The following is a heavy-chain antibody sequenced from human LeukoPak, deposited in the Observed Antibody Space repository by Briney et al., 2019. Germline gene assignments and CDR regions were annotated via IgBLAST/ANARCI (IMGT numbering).Heavy chain of an antibody. J-gene: IGHJ4*02. CDR3: AKWSRTAVAGPLGYYDY. CDR1: GFTFNSYA. Sequence: GRSLRLSCAASGFTFNSYAMSCVRHAPGKGLEWVSAIRGSGGTTYSADSVKGRFTISRDNSKNTLYVQMNSLRAEDTAVYYCAKWSRTAVAGPLGYYDYWGQGTLVIVSS. V-gene: IGHV3-23*01. D-gene: IGHD6-19*01. CDR2: IRGSGGTT.